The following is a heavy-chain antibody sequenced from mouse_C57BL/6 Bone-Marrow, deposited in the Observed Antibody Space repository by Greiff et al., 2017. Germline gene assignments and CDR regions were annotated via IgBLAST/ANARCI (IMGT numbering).Heavy chain of an antibody. CDR3: ARSPAPHYYGSSYEGYYAMDY. J-gene: IGHJ4*01. D-gene: IGHD1-1*01. CDR1: GYTFTSYW. CDR2: IDPSHSYT. V-gene: IGHV1-69*01. Sequence: VQLQQPGAELVMPGASVKLSCKASGYTFTSYWMHWVKQRPGQGLEWIGEIDPSHSYTNYNQKFKGKSTLTVDKSSSPAYMQLSSLTSEDSAVYYCARSPAPHYYGSSYEGYYAMDYWGQGTSVTVSS.